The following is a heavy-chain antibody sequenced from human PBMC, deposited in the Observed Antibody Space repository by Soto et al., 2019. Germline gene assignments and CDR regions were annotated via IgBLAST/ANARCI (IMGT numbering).Heavy chain of an antibody. J-gene: IGHJ4*01. CDR1: GFTFSNAW. D-gene: IGHD3-22*01. CDR2: VKSKNDGGTT. Sequence: PGGSLRFSCAASGFTFSNAWINWFRQAPGKGLEWVGRVKSKNDGGTTDFAAPVKGRFAISRDDSKNMVYLEMNSLQTEDTAIYYCTTDSYITSIIVRFDYWGHGTLVTVSS. V-gene: IGHV3-15*07. CDR3: TTDSYITSIIVRFDY.